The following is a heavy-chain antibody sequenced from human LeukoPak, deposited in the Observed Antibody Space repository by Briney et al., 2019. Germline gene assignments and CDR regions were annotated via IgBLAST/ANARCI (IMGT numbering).Heavy chain of an antibody. D-gene: IGHD6-6*01. CDR1: GYTFTSYD. CDR2: MNPNSGNT. Sequence: ASVKVSCKASGYTFTSYDINLGRQATGQGLEWMGWMNPNSGNTGYAQKFQGRVTMTRNTSISTAYMELRSLRSEDTAVYYCARGRGSSLGWNYWGQGTLVTVSS. V-gene: IGHV1-8*01. CDR3: ARGRGSSLGWNY. J-gene: IGHJ4*02.